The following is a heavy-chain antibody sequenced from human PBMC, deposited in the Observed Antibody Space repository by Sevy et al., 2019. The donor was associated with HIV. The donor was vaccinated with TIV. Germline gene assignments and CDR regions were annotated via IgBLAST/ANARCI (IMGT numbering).Heavy chain of an antibody. V-gene: IGHV4-39*01. CDR3: ASQPGYRSTYYGFSLSRTSDS. D-gene: IGHD6-19*01. Sequence: SETLSLTCSVSGGSITSNNYYWGWIRQPPGKGLEWIGSIYHSGNTYYNPSLKSRVTVSVDTSRSHFSLKVTSVAASDTAVYFCASQPGYRSTYYGFSLSRTSDSWGPGTLVTVSS. CDR1: GGSITSNNYY. J-gene: IGHJ4*02. CDR2: IYHSGNT.